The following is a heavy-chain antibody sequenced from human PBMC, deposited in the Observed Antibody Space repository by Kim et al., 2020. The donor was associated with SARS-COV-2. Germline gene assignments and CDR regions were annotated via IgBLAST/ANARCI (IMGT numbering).Heavy chain of an antibody. Sequence: ASVKVSCKASGYSFTSYSMHWVRQAPGQRLEWMGRINGGNGHTIYSQNFQGRVTITRDTSATTAYMELSSLTSEDTAVYFFMSGLGAYYFDYWGQGTPVT. V-gene: IGHV1-3*01. CDR2: INGGNGHT. CDR1: GYSFTSYS. D-gene: IGHD3-16*01. J-gene: IGHJ4*02. CDR3: MSGLGAYYFDY.